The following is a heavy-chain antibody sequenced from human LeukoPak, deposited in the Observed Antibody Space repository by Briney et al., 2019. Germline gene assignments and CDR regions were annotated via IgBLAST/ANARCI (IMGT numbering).Heavy chain of an antibody. CDR3: ARSPPYYYGSGSYYPLYYYYGMDV. CDR1: GFTFSSYE. J-gene: IGHJ6*02. CDR2: ISSSGSTI. D-gene: IGHD3-10*01. V-gene: IGHV3-48*03. Sequence: SGGSLRLSCAASGFTFSSYEMNWVRQAPGKGLEWVSYISSSGSTIYYADSVKGRFTISRDNAKNPLYLQMNSLRAEDTAVYYCARSPPYYYGSGSYYPLYYYYGMDVWGQGTTVTVSS.